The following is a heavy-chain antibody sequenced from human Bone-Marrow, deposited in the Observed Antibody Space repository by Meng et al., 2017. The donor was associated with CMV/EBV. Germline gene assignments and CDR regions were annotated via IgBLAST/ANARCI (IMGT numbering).Heavy chain of an antibody. Sequence: SETLSLTCAVYGGSFSGYYWSWIRQPPGKGLEWIGEINHSGSTNYNPSLKSRVTISVDTSKNQFSLKMSSVTAADTAVYYCARDVPAAIFNPYYYYGMDVWGQGNTVNVYS. CDR2: INHSGST. V-gene: IGHV4-34*01. D-gene: IGHD2-2*01. J-gene: IGHJ6*01. CDR1: GGSFSGYY. CDR3: ARDVPAAIFNPYYYYGMDV.